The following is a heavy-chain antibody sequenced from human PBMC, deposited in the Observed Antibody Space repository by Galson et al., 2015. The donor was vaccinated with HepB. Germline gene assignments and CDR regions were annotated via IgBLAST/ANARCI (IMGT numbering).Heavy chain of an antibody. CDR1: GFTFSSYS. J-gene: IGHJ3*02. D-gene: IGHD1-26*01. Sequence: SLRLSCAASGFTFSSYSMNWVRQAPGKGLEWVSYISSSSSTIYYADSVKGRFTISSDNAKNSLYLQMNSLRAEDTAVYYCARAGHYFLVGATHAFDIWGQGTMVTVSS. CDR3: ARAGHYFLVGATHAFDI. CDR2: ISSSSSTI. V-gene: IGHV3-48*01.